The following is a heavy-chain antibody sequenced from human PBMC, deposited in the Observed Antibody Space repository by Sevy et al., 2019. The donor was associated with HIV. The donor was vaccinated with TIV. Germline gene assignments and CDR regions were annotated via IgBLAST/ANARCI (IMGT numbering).Heavy chain of an antibody. D-gene: IGHD3-3*01. V-gene: IGHV3-15*01. CDR1: GFTFSKAW. J-gene: IGHJ4*02. CDR2: IKSNTDGGTT. CDR3: TTKKDFWSGYFYFDY. Sequence: GGSLRLSCAASGFTFSKAWMSWVRQAPGKGLEWVGRIKSNTDGGTTDYAEPVKGRFTISRDDSKNTLYLQVNSLKTDYTAVYYCTTKKDFWSGYFYFDYWGQGTLVTVSS.